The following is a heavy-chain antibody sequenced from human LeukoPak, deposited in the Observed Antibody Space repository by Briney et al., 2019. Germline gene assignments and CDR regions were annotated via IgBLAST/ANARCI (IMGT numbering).Heavy chain of an antibody. Sequence: GGSLRLSFAASGFTYSSCYTRGVRQAPGKGLEWVSGISTSGGGTYYADSVKGRFTISRDNSKNTLYLQMNSLRAEDTAVYYCASIAAVVTNGFDIWCQGKMVTVSS. D-gene: IGHD6-13*01. CDR2: ISTSGGGT. J-gene: IGHJ3*02. CDR3: ASIAAVVTNGFDI. V-gene: IGHV3-23*01. CDR1: GFTYSSCY.